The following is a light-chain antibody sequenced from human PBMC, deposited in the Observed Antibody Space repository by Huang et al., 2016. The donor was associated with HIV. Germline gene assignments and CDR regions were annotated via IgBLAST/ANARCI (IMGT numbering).Light chain of an antibody. CDR3: QQYHKYPLT. V-gene: IGKV1-16*02. Sequence: DIQMTQSPSSLSASVGDRVTITCRASQGIRNSLAWFQQKPGKAPKSLIYAASRLLSGVPSKFSGRGSGTDFTLTISSLQPDDFATYYCQQYHKYPLTFGPGTKVDLK. CDR1: QGIRNS. CDR2: AAS. J-gene: IGKJ3*01.